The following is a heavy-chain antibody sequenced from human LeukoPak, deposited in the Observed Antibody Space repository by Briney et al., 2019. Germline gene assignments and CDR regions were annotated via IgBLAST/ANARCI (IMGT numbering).Heavy chain of an antibody. D-gene: IGHD5-18*01. CDR1: GGTFSSYA. Sequence: SVTVSCKASGGTFSSYAISWVRQAPGQGLEWMGGIIPIFGTANYAQKFQGRVTITTDESTSTAYMELSSLRSEDTAVYYCAREAYSYGYNWFDPWGQGTLVTVSS. CDR2: IIPIFGTA. J-gene: IGHJ5*02. CDR3: AREAYSYGYNWFDP. V-gene: IGHV1-69*05.